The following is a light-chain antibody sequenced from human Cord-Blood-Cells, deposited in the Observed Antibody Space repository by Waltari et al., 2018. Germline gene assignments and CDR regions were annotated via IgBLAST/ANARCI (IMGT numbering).Light chain of an antibody. CDR2: DVR. Sequence: QSALTQPASVSGSPGQPITIPCTGTSSDVGGHNYVSWYQQHPGKAPKLMIYDVRNRPSGVSNRFSGSKSGNTASLTISGLQAEDEADYYCSSYTSSSTWVFGGGTKLTVL. V-gene: IGLV2-14*01. J-gene: IGLJ3*02. CDR3: SSYTSSSTWV. CDR1: SSDVGGHNY.